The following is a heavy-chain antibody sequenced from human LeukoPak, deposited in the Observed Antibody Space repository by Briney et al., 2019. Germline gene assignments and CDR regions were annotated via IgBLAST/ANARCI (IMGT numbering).Heavy chain of an antibody. Sequence: GGSLRLSCTASGFTFGDYAMSWFRQAPGKGLEWVGFIRSKAYGGTTEYAASVKGRFTISRDDSKSIAYLQMNSLKTEDTAVYYCTRDYSSGSYYKLNFDYWGQGTLVTVSS. J-gene: IGHJ4*02. D-gene: IGHD3-10*01. CDR2: IRSKAYGGTT. CDR3: TRDYSSGSYYKLNFDY. V-gene: IGHV3-49*03. CDR1: GFTFGDYA.